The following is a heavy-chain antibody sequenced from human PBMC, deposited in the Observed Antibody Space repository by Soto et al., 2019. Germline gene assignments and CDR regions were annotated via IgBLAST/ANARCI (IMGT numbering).Heavy chain of an antibody. Sequence: EVQLVESGGGLVQPGGSLRLSCAASGFTFSSYSMNWVRQAPGKGLEWVSYISSSSSTIYYADSVKGRFTISRDNAKNSLYLQMNSLGAEDTAVYYCARDRSPVVVPAAIPDYWGQGTLVTVSS. CDR2: ISSSSSTI. D-gene: IGHD2-2*01. J-gene: IGHJ4*02. V-gene: IGHV3-48*01. CDR3: ARDRSPVVVPAAIPDY. CDR1: GFTFSSYS.